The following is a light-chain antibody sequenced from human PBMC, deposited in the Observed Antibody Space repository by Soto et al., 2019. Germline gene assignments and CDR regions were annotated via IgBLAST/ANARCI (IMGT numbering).Light chain of an antibody. V-gene: IGKV3-20*01. CDR2: GAS. CDR3: HHYVSSPFT. CDR1: QSVSRDY. J-gene: IGKJ3*01. Sequence: EIVLTQSPGTLSLSPGQGATLSCRASQSVSRDYLAWYQQKPGQAPRLLIHGASTRATGVPDRFSGSGSGTDFTLTISRLEPEDFAVYYCHHYVSSPFTFGPGTKVDIK.